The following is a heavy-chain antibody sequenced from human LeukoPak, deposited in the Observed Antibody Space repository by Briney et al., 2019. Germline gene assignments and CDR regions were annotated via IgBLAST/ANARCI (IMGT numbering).Heavy chain of an antibody. V-gene: IGHV1-69*04. CDR2: IIPIFGIA. Sequence: ASVKVSCKASGGTFSSYAISWVRQAPGQGLEWMGRIIPIFGIANYAQKFQGRVTITADKSTSTAYMELSSLRSEDTAVYYCARDRTYCSGGSCYPYYYYGMDVWGQGTTVTGSS. J-gene: IGHJ6*02. CDR1: GGTFSSYA. D-gene: IGHD2-15*01. CDR3: ARDRTYCSGGSCYPYYYYGMDV.